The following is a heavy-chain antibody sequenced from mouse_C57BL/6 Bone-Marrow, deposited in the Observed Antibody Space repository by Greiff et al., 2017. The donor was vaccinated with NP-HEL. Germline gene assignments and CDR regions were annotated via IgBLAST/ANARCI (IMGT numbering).Heavy chain of an antibody. CDR2: IDPANGNT. D-gene: IGHD1-1*01. Sequence: VQLQQSVAELVRPGASVKLSCTASGFNIKNTYMHWVKQRPEQGLEWLGRIDPANGNTKYAPQFPGKATITADTSSNTAYLQLSSLTSEDTAIYYCASITTVVATPWYFDVWGTGTTVTVSS. J-gene: IGHJ1*03. CDR3: ASITTVVATPWYFDV. V-gene: IGHV14-3*01. CDR1: GFNIKNTY.